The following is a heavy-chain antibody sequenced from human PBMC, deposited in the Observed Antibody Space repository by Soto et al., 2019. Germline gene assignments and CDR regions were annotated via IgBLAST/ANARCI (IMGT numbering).Heavy chain of an antibody. CDR2: IKQDESEK. V-gene: IGHV3-7*01. J-gene: IGHJ1*01. CDR3: ARCGGDCNPPDEDLQH. Sequence: GGSLRLSCAASGITLSSSWMSWVRQAPGKGLEWVANIKQDESEKYYVASVMGRFTVSRDNAKNSLYLQMNSLRSEDTAVYYCARCGGDCNPPDEDLQHWGQGTLVTVSS. CDR1: GITLSSSW. D-gene: IGHD2-21*02.